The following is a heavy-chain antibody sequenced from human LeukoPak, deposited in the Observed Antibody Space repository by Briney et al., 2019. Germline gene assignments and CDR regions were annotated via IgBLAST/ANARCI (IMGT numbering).Heavy chain of an antibody. CDR3: ARENCSSTSCHFDY. CDR2: IISSSSYT. J-gene: IGHJ4*02. V-gene: IGHV3-11*05. Sequence: GGSLRLSSAASAFPFIDYYMSWFRQAPGKELEGVSYIISSSSYTNSADSVTGRFTISTDNAKNSLYLPMNSLRAEDTAVYYCARENCSSTSCHFDYWGQGTLVTVSS. CDR1: AFPFIDYY. D-gene: IGHD2-2*01.